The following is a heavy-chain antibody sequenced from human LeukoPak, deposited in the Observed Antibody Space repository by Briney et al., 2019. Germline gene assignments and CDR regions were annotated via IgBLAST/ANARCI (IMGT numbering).Heavy chain of an antibody. CDR2: ISGSGGST. Sequence: GGSLRLSCAASGFTFSSYAMSWVRQAPGKGLEWVSVISGSGGSTYYADSVKGRFTISRDNSKNTLYLQMNSLRAEDTAVYYCAKSEAEQFHPYFDYWGQGTLVTVSS. D-gene: IGHD1-26*01. J-gene: IGHJ4*02. CDR3: AKSEAEQFHPYFDY. CDR1: GFTFSSYA. V-gene: IGHV3-23*01.